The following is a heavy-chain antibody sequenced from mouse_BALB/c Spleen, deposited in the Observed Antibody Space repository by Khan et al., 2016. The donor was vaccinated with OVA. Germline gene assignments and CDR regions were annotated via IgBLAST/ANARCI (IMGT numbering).Heavy chain of an antibody. CDR3: ASSVLLYAMDY. V-gene: IGHV14-3*02. D-gene: IGHD3-2*02. CDR2: IDPANGKT. Sequence: VQLQQPGAELVKPGASVKLSCTASGFNIKDTYIHWVNQRPEQGLEWIGRIDPANGKTIYDPTLQGKSTIAADTSSNTAYLHISSLTSEDTVVYYCASSVLLYAMDYWGQGSSVTVSS. J-gene: IGHJ4*01. CDR1: GFNIKDTY.